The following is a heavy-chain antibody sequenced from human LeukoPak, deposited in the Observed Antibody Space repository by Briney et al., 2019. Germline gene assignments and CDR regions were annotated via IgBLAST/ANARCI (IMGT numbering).Heavy chain of an antibody. Sequence: ASVKVSSKASGYTLTGYYMHWVRQAPGQELEWMGWVNPNSGGTNYAQKFQGRVTMTRDTSISTAYMELSRLRSDDTAVYYCARDGRDYDILTGYRGPSPFDIWGQGTMVTVSS. J-gene: IGHJ3*02. CDR1: GYTLTGYY. V-gene: IGHV1-2*02. CDR3: ARDGRDYDILTGYRGPSPFDI. CDR2: VNPNSGGT. D-gene: IGHD3-9*01.